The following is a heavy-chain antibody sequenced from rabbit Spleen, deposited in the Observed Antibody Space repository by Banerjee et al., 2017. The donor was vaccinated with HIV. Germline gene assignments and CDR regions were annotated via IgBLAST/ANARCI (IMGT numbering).Heavy chain of an antibody. CDR1: GFTLSSYYM. Sequence: QEQLKETGGGLVQPGGSLTLSCKASGFTLSSYYMNWVRQAPGKGLEWIACIDTGDGDTDYANWAKGRFTISRTSSTTVTLQMTSLTAADRAAYFCARDLVGVIGWNFYLWGQGTLVT. CDR2: IDTGDGDT. J-gene: IGHJ3*01. CDR3: ARDLVGVIGWNFYL. D-gene: IGHD1-1*01. V-gene: IGHV1S45*01.